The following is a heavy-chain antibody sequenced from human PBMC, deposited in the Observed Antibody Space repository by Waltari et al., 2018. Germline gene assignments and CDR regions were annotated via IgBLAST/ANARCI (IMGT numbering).Heavy chain of an antibody. V-gene: IGHV5-51*01. CDR3: ARYGYYDSSGYPGAFDY. Sequence: EVQLVQSGAEVKKPGESLKISCKGSGYSFTSYWIGWVRQMPGKGLEWMGIIYPGDSDTRYSPSCQGEVTISADKSISTAYLQWSSLKASDTAMYYCARYGYYDSSGYPGAFDYWGQGTLVTVSS. CDR2: IYPGDSDT. CDR1: GYSFTSYW. D-gene: IGHD3-22*01. J-gene: IGHJ4*02.